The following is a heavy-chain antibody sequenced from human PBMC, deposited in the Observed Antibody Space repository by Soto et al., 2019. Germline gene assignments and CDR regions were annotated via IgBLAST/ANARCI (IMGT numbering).Heavy chain of an antibody. D-gene: IGHD2-15*01. J-gene: IGHJ6*03. CDR3: ASRHCSGGSCYRGYYYYMDV. V-gene: IGHV3-23*01. CDR1: GFTFSSYA. CDR2: ISGSGGST. Sequence: EVQLLESGGGLVQPGGSLRLSCAASGFTFSSYAMSWVRQAPGKGLEWVSAISGSGGSTYYADSVKGRFTISRDNSKNTLYLQMNSLRAEDTAVYYCASRHCSGGSCYRGYYYYMDVWGKGTTVTVSS.